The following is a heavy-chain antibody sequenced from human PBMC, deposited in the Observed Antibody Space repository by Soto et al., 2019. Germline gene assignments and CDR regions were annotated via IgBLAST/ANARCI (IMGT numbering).Heavy chain of an antibody. CDR1: GGSISSGDYY. Sequence: NPSETLSLTCTVSGGSISSGDYYWSWIRQPPGKGLEWIGYIYHSGSTYYNPSLKSRVTISVDRSKNQFSLKLSSVTAADTAVYYFARQYYFGSGSYYNRAFDLWGQGTLVTVSS. CDR3: ARQYYFGSGSYYNRAFDL. CDR2: IYHSGST. D-gene: IGHD3-10*01. J-gene: IGHJ4*02. V-gene: IGHV4-30-4*01.